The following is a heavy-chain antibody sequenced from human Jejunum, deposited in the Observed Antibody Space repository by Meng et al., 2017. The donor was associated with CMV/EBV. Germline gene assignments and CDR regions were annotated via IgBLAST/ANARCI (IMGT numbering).Heavy chain of an antibody. CDR1: GFTFSSYW. J-gene: IGHJ4*02. Sequence: SLRLSCAASGFTFSSYWMHWVRQAPGEGLVWVSRISSDGSSTSYADSVKGRFTISRDNAKNTLYLQMNSLRAEDTAVYYCASNRGYWGQGTLVTVSS. CDR3: ASNRGY. V-gene: IGHV3-74*01. CDR2: ISSDGSST.